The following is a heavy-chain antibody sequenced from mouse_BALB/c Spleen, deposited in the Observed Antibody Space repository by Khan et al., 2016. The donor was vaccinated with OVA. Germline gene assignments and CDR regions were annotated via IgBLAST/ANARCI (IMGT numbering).Heavy chain of an antibody. D-gene: IGHD2-14*01. J-gene: IGHJ4*01. V-gene: IGHV9-4*02. CDR2: INTHSGVP. CDR1: GYTFTTAG. Sequence: QIQLVQSGPELKKPGETVRISCKASGYTFTTAGIQWVQKMPGKGLKWIGWINTHSGVPKYAEDFKGRFAFSLEISVNTAYLQITNLKNEDTATYFCARGWAAYYRNDGGAIEYWGQGTSVTVSS. CDR3: ARGWAAYYRNDGGAIEY.